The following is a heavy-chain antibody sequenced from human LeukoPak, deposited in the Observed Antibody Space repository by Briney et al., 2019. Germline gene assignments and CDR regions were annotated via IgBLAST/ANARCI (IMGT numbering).Heavy chain of an antibody. D-gene: IGHD2-2*01. Sequence: GGSLRLSCAASGFTFSSYSMNWVRQAPGKGLEWVSYISSASSTIFYTDSVKGRFTISRDNAKNSLYLQMDSLRDGDPAVYYCARGGYCGSTSCSGSRFDSWGQGTLVTVSS. CDR1: GFTFSSYS. J-gene: IGHJ4*02. V-gene: IGHV3-48*02. CDR2: ISSASSTI. CDR3: ARGGYCGSTSCSGSRFDS.